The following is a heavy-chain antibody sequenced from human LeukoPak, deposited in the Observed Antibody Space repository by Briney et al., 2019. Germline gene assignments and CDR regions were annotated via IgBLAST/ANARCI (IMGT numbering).Heavy chain of an antibody. V-gene: IGHV3-23*01. J-gene: IGHJ4*02. CDR2: ISGSGGST. CDR3: AKTYDFWSGYQYYFDY. Sequence: GGSLRLSCAASGFTLSSYAMSWVRQAPGKGLEWVSAISGSGGSTYYADSVKGRFTISRDNSKNTLYLQMNSLRAEDTAVYYCAKTYDFWSGYQYYFDYWGQGTLVTVSS. CDR1: GFTLSSYA. D-gene: IGHD3-3*01.